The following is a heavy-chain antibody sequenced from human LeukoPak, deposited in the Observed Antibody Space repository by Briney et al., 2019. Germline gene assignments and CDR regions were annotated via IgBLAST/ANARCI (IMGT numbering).Heavy chain of an antibody. CDR3: ARDSKKEMWIQLWSRDYGMDV. CDR2: IKQDGSEK. CDR1: GFTFSSYW. V-gene: IGHV3-7*01. Sequence: PGGSLRLSCAASGFTFSSYWMSWVRQAPGKGLEWVANIKQDGSEKYYVDSVKGRFTISRDNAKNSLYLQMNSLRAEDTAVYYCARDSKKEMWIQLWSRDYGMDVWGQGTTVTVSS. J-gene: IGHJ6*02. D-gene: IGHD5-18*01.